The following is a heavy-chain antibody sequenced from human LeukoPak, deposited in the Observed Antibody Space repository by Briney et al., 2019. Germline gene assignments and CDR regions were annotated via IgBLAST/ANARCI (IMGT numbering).Heavy chain of an antibody. D-gene: IGHD2/OR15-2a*01. CDR1: GGSISSYY. V-gene: IGHV4-59*01. Sequence: PSETLSLTCTVSGGSISSYYWSWIRQPPGKGLEWIGYIYYSGSTNYNPPLKSRVTISVDTSKNQFSLKLSSVTAADTAVYYCARDSLWGAFDIWGQGTMVTVSS. CDR2: IYYSGST. J-gene: IGHJ3*02. CDR3: ARDSLWGAFDI.